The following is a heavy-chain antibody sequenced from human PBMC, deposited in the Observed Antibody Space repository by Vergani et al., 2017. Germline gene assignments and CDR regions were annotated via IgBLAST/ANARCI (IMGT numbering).Heavy chain of an antibody. CDR2: MNPNSGNT. CDR3: ARSTDYPDDYVSSDYFRRTLDV. D-gene: IGHD4/OR15-4a*01. Sequence: QVQLVQSGAEVKKPGASVKVFCKASGYTFTSYDINWVRQATGQGLEWMGWMNPNSGNTGYAQKFQGRVTMTRNTSISTAYMELSSLRSENTAVYYCARSTDYPDDYVSSDYFRRTLDVWGKGTTVTVS. CDR1: GYTFTSYD. J-gene: IGHJ6*03. V-gene: IGHV1-8*01.